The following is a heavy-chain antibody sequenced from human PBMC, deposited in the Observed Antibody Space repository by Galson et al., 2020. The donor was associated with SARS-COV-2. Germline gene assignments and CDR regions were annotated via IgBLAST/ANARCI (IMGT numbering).Heavy chain of an antibody. V-gene: IGHV3-30*18. D-gene: IGHD6-19*01. CDR1: GFTFSSYG. CDR3: AKDANSRRHFRGWIYYYYGMDV. Sequence: TGGSLRLSCAASGFTFSSYGMHWVRQAPGKGLEWVAVISYDGSNKYYAASVKGRFTISRDNSKNTLYLQMNSLRAEDTAVYYCAKDANSRRHFRGWIYYYYGMDVWGQGTTVTVSS. J-gene: IGHJ6*02. CDR2: ISYDGSNK.